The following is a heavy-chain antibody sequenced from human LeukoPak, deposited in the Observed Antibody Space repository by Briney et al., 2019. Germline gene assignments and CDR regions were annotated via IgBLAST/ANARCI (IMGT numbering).Heavy chain of an antibody. V-gene: IGHV1-2*02. Sequence: GASVKVSCKTSGYTFTGNYLHWVRLAPGQGLEWMGWINPNSGGTNYAQKFQGRVTMTRDTSISAAYMELSRLSSDDTALYYCARGAYYGMDVWGPGTTVSVSS. CDR2: INPNSGGT. J-gene: IGHJ6*02. CDR1: GYTFTGNY. CDR3: ARGAYYGMDV.